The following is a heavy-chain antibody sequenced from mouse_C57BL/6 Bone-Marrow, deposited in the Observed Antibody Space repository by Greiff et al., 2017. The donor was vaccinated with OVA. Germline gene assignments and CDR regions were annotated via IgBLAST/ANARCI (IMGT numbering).Heavy chain of an antibody. CDR1: GYSFTDYN. D-gene: IGHD1-1*01. CDR2: INPNYGTT. CDR3: ARYYYGSQAWFAY. Sequence: VHVKQSGPELVKPGASVKISCKASGYSFTDYNMNWVKQSNGKSLEWIGVINPNYGTTSYNQKFKGKATLTVDQSSSTAYMQLNSLTSEDSAVYYCARYYYGSQAWFAYWGQGTLVTVSA. J-gene: IGHJ3*01. V-gene: IGHV1-39*01.